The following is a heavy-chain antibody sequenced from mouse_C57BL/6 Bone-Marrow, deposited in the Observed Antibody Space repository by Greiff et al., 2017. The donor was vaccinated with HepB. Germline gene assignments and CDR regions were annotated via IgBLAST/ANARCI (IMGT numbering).Heavy chain of an antibody. CDR1: GYTFTDYY. V-gene: IGHV1-19*01. CDR3: ARRGSTLFAY. D-gene: IGHD1-1*01. CDR2: INPYNGGT. Sequence: EVQLQQSGPVLVKPGASVKMSCKASGYTFTDYYMNWVKQSHGKSLEWIGVINPYNGGTSYNQKFKGKATLTVDKSSSTAYMELNSLTSEDSAVYYCARRGSTLFAYWGQGTLVTVSA. J-gene: IGHJ3*01.